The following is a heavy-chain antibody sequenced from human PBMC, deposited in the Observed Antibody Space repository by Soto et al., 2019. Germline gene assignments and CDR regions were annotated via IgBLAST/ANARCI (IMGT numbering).Heavy chain of an antibody. V-gene: IGHV1-18*01. J-gene: IGHJ5*02. CDR3: ARVVPGAEAWFGP. Sequence: QVQLVQSGGEVKRPGASVKVSCKTSGYTFSNYGMNWVRQAPGQPLEWLGWISLYSDGTNYAQKFQGRVTMTTDTSTTTAYMELRSLRSDDTAVYYCARVVPGAEAWFGPWGQGTLVTVSS. CDR2: ISLYSDGT. CDR1: GYTFSNYG. D-gene: IGHD2-2*01.